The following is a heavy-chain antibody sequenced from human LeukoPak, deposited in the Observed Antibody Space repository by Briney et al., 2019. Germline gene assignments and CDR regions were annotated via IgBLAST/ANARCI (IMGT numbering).Heavy chain of an antibody. V-gene: IGHV4-39*07. CDR3: ARAAGGWDKYYYYYVDV. Sequence: PSETLSLTCTVSAGSININNYYWVWIRQPPGKGLEWIGSMYHSWSTYHNPSLKGRVTIALDTSKNQFSLKLSSVTAADTAVYYCARAAGGWDKYYYYYVDVWGKGTTVTVSS. J-gene: IGHJ6*03. D-gene: IGHD1-26*01. CDR1: AGSININNYY. CDR2: MYHSWST.